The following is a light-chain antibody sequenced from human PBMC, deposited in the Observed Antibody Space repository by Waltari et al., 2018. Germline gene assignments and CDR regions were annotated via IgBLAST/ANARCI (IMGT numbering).Light chain of an antibody. Sequence: QSALTQPASVSGSPGRSITFSCTGTSIDIGTYNYVSWYQSHPGKAPTLMIYDVSKRPAGGSNLFAGSKTGNAASLTISGLQAEEEAYYYCSSYTVNTTLVFGGGTKLTVL. J-gene: IGLJ3*02. CDR2: DVS. CDR1: SIDIGTYNY. V-gene: IGLV2-14*03. CDR3: SSYTVNTTLV.